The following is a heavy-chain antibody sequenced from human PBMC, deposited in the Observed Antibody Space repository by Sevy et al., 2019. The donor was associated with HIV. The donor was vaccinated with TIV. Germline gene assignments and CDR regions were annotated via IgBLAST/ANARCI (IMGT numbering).Heavy chain of an antibody. D-gene: IGHD3-22*01. V-gene: IGHV4-39*01. CDR2: VSYGGST. J-gene: IGHJ4*02. CDR1: GGSIGSNSFY. CDR3: ARQKVRSAYYYDTSGRQGKADFDS. Sequence: SETLSLTCTVSGGSIGSNSFYWGWIRQPPGKELEWIGTVSYGGSTYYNPSLRSRVTISVDGSKKQFSLKLSPVTAADTAVYYCARQKVRSAYYYDTSGRQGKADFDSWGQGTLVTVSS.